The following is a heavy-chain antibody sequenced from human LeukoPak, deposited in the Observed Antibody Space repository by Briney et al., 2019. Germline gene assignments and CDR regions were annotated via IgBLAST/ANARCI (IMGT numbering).Heavy chain of an antibody. D-gene: IGHD6-19*01. J-gene: IGHJ5*02. CDR2: ISAYNGNT. CDR3: ARDVGQQWLDNWFDP. CDR1: GYTFTSYG. Sequence: GASVTVSCKASGYTFTSYGISWVRQAPGQGLEWMGWISAYNGNTNYAQKLQGRVTMTTDTSTSTAYMELRSLRSDDTAVYYCARDVGQQWLDNWFDPWGQGTLVTVSS. V-gene: IGHV1-18*01.